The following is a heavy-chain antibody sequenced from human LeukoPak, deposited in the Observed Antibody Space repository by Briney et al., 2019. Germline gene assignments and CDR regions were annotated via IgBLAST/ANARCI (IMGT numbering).Heavy chain of an antibody. J-gene: IGHJ3*01. CDR1: GFTFSSYG. CDR3: ARAYSSGSVVETFDL. Sequence: GGSLSLSCAASGFTFSSYGMHWVRQAPGKGLEWVAVISYDGSNKYYADSVKGRFTISRDNSKNTLDLQMNSLRAEDTAVYYCARAYSSGSVVETFDLWGQGTMVTVSS. D-gene: IGHD6-19*01. V-gene: IGHV3-30*03. CDR2: ISYDGSNK.